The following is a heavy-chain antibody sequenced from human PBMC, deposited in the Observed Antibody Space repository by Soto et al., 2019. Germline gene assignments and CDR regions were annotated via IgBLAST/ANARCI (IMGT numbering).Heavy chain of an antibody. CDR3: AREFSNSPEAFDS. V-gene: IGHV4-61*01. CDR2: IYYTGST. CDR1: GGSVNSDSYY. D-gene: IGHD6-6*01. Sequence: QVHLQESGPGQVKPSETLSLTCTVSGGSVNSDSYYWSWIRQPPGRGLEWIGYIYYTGSTNYNPSLQSRVTISIDPSRNQFSLKLSSVTAADTAVYYGAREFSNSPEAFDSWGQGSLVTVSS. J-gene: IGHJ4*02.